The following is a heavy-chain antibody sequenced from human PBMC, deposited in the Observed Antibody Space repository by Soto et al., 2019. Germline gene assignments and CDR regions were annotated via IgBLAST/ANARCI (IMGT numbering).Heavy chain of an antibody. Sequence: GASVKVSCKASSYTFTSYVISWVRQAPGQGLEWMGWNSAYNGNTNYAQKLQGRVTMTTDTSTSTAYMELRSLRSADTAVYYCAREPVYDFWSGYYSPYYYYYGMDVWGQGTTVTVSS. CDR3: AREPVYDFWSGYYSPYYYYYGMDV. CDR2: NSAYNGNT. V-gene: IGHV1-18*01. CDR1: SYTFTSYV. J-gene: IGHJ6*02. D-gene: IGHD3-3*01.